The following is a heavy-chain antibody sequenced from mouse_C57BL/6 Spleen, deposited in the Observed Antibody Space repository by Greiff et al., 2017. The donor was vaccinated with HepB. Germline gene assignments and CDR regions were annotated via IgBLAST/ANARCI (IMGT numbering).Heavy chain of an antibody. CDR1: GYTFTSYW. Sequence: QVQLQQPGAELVKPGASVKLSCKASGYTFTSYWMHWVKQRPGQGLEWIGMIHPNSGSTNYNEKFKSKATLTVDKSSSTAYMQLSSLTSEDSAVYYCARRGTTVVAPCAYWGQGTLVTVSA. V-gene: IGHV1-64*01. CDR2: IHPNSGST. CDR3: ARRGTTVVAPCAY. J-gene: IGHJ3*01. D-gene: IGHD1-1*01.